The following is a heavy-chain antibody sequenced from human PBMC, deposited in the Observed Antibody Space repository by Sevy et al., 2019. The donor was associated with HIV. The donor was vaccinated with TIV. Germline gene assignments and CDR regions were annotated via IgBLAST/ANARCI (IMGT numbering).Heavy chain of an antibody. Sequence: GGSLRLSCAASGFTFSNYGIHWVRQAPGKGLEWVAVIWKYGSNKYYADSVKGRFTISRDKSKNTLYLQMNSLTVEDTAVYFCARGSDFHDRSAKSDFDFWGQGTMVTVSS. CDR3: ARGSDFHDRSAKSDFDF. J-gene: IGHJ4*02. D-gene: IGHD3-22*01. V-gene: IGHV3-33*01. CDR2: IWKYGSNK. CDR1: GFTFSNYG.